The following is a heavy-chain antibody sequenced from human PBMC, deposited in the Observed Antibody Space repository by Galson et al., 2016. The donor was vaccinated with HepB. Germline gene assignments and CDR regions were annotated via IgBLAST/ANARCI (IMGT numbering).Heavy chain of an antibody. J-gene: IGHJ4*02. CDR1: GFTLSDFW. Sequence: SLRLSCAASGFTLSDFWMHWVRQVPGKGLVWVSRINNDGGTTSYADSVKGRFTISRDNAKNAVYLEMNSLRAEDTAVYYCARGGLYWVGTSCRRQFPLPDPLDFWGQGTLVTVSS. V-gene: IGHV3-74*01. CDR2: INNDGGTT. D-gene: IGHD2-2*01. CDR3: ARGGLYWVGTSCRRQFPLPDPLDF.